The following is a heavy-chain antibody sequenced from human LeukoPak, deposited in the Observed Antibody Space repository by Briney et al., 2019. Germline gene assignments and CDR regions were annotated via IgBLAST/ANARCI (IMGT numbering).Heavy chain of an antibody. D-gene: IGHD2-15*01. CDR3: ARDSGLLGYCSGGSCAQPNWFDP. Sequence: ASVKVSCKASGYTFTSYGINWVRQAPGQGLEWMGGIIPIFGTANYAQKFQGRVTITADESTSTAYMELSSLRSEDTAVYYCARDSGLLGYCSGGSCAQPNWFDPWGQGTLVTVSS. J-gene: IGHJ5*02. CDR1: GYTFTSYG. V-gene: IGHV1-69*13. CDR2: IIPIFGTA.